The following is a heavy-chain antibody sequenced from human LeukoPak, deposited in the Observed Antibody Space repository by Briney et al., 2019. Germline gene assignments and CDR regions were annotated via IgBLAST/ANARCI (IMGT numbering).Heavy chain of an antibody. CDR1: GGSISSSSYY. CDR3: AREDQYSSSSGDY. J-gene: IGHJ4*02. Sequence: SETLSLTCTVSGGSISSSSYYWSWIRQPPGKGLEWIGYIYYSGSTYYNPSLKSRVTISVDTSKNQFSLKLSSVTAADTAVYYCAREDQYSSSSGDYWGQGTLVTVSS. CDR2: IYYSGST. D-gene: IGHD6-6*01. V-gene: IGHV4-30-4*08.